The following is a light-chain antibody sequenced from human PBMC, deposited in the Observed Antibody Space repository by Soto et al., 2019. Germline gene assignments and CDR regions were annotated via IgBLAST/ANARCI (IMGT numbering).Light chain of an antibody. J-gene: IGLJ1*01. Sequence: QSVLTQPPSVSGSPGQSVTISCTGTSSDVGGYNRVSWYRQPPGTAPKLMIYVVSSRPSGVPDRFSGSKSGNTASLTISGLQAEDEADYYCSSYTSSSTYVFGTGTKVTVL. CDR1: SSDVGGYNR. CDR2: VVS. CDR3: SSYTSSSTYV. V-gene: IGLV2-18*02.